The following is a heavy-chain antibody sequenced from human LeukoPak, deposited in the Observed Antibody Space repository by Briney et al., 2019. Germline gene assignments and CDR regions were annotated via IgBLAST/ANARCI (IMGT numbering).Heavy chain of an antibody. J-gene: IGHJ6*03. CDR2: MYYSGIT. CDR1: GGSISGYY. V-gene: IGHV4-59*01. D-gene: IGHD6-19*01. Sequence: PSETLSLTCTVSGGSISGYYWSWIRQPPGKGLEWIGYMYYSGITNYSPSLKSRVTISVDTSKNQFSLNLISVTAADTAMYYCARTGWDYYYMDVWGKGTTVTVSS. CDR3: ARTGWDYYYMDV.